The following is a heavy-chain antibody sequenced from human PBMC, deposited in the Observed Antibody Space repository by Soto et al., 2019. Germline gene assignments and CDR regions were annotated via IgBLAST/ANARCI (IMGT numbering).Heavy chain of an antibody. J-gene: IGHJ6*02. CDR1: GYTFTSYY. CDR3: ARDRGGYYDGMDV. CDR2: INPSGGST. V-gene: IGHV1-46*03. Sequence: QVQLVQSGAEVKKPGASVKVSCKASGYTFTSYYMHWVRQAPGQGLEWMGIINPSGGSTSYAQKVRGRVAMARSRSTSPVYMELSSLRSEDTAVYYCARDRGGYYDGMDVWGQGTTVTVSS. D-gene: IGHD3-10*01.